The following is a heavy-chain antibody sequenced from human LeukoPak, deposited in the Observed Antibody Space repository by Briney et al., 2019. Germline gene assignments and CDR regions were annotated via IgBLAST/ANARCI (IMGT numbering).Heavy chain of an antibody. D-gene: IGHD3-22*01. J-gene: IGHJ4*02. V-gene: IGHV4-39*01. CDR1: GGSISSSSYY. Sequence: SETLSLTCTVSGGSISSSSYYWGWIRQPPGKGLEWIGSIYYSGSTHYNPSLKSRVTISVDTSKNQFSLNLSSVTAADTAVYYCERLYYDSSGYYQICYFDYWGQGTLVTVSS. CDR3: ERLYYDSSGYYQICYFDY. CDR2: IYYSGST.